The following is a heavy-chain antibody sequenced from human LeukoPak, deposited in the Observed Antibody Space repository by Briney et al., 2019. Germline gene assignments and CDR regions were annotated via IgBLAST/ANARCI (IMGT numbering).Heavy chain of an antibody. CDR3: ARYCSSISCYKPP. CDR1: GFTFSSYS. V-gene: IGHV3-15*01. D-gene: IGHD2-2*02. Sequence: GGSLRLSCAASGFTFSSYSMNWVRQAPGKGLEWVCRIKSKTDGGTTDYAAPVKGRFTISRDDSKNTLYLQMNSLKTEDTAVYYCARYCSSISCYKPPWGQGTLVTVSS. CDR2: IKSKTDGGTT. J-gene: IGHJ5*02.